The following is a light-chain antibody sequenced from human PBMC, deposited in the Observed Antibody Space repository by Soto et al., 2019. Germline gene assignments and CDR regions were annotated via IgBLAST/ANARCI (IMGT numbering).Light chain of an antibody. J-gene: IGKJ1*01. V-gene: IGKV1-5*03. CDR3: QQYNSQWT. Sequence: DIQMTQSPSTLSASVEDRVTITCRASQSISSWLAWYQQKPGRAPKLLIYKASSLESGVPSRFSGSGSGTEFTLTISSLQPDDFATYCCQQYNSQWTFGQGTKVDIK. CDR1: QSISSW. CDR2: KAS.